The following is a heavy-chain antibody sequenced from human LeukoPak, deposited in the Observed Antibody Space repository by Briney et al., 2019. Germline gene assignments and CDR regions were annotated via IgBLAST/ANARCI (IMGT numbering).Heavy chain of an antibody. V-gene: IGHV1-69*05. J-gene: IGHJ6*03. CDR3: ARGRGTMVRGVSRDYYYYMDV. Sequence: ASVKVSCKAYGGTFSSYAISWERQAPGQGLEWMGRIIPIFGTANYAQKFQGRVTITTDESTSTAYMELSSLRSEDTAVYYCARGRGTMVRGVSRDYYYYMDVWGKGTTVTVSS. CDR2: IIPIFGTA. CDR1: GGTFSSYA. D-gene: IGHD3-10*01.